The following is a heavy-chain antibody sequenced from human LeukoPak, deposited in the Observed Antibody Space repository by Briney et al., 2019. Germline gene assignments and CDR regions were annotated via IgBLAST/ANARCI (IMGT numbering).Heavy chain of an antibody. CDR2: IKGDGSST. V-gene: IGHV3-74*01. CDR1: GFTFSSYW. J-gene: IGHJ6*02. CDR3: AREATIFGVGYGMDV. D-gene: IGHD3-3*01. Sequence: AGGSLRLSCAASGFTFSSYWMHWVRHTPGKGLVWVSRIKGDGSSTSYADSVKGRFTISRDNAKNTLYLQMNSLRAEDTAVYYCAREATIFGVGYGMDVWGQGTTVTVSS.